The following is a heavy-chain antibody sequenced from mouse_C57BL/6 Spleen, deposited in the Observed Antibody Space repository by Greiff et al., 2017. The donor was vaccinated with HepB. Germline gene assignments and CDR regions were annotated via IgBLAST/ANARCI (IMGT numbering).Heavy chain of an antibody. D-gene: IGHD1-1*01. CDR2: ISSGGDYI. Sequence: DVKLVESGAGLVKPGGSLKLSCAASGFTFSSYAMSWVRQTPEKRLEWVAYISSGGDYIYYADTVKGRFTISRDNARNTLYLQMSSLKSEDTAMYYCTRDFSTVVAFDYWGQGTTLTVSS. CDR1: GFTFSSYA. CDR3: TRDFSTVVAFDY. V-gene: IGHV5-9-1*02. J-gene: IGHJ2*01.